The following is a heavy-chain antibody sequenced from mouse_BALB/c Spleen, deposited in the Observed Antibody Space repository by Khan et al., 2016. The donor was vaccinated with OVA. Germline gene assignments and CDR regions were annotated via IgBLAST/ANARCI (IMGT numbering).Heavy chain of an antibody. V-gene: IGHV1-74*01. J-gene: IGHJ2*01. CDR1: GYSFTSYW. CDR3: ARSHYDVYPYYFDC. Sequence: QVQLKQSGAELVRPGASVKLSCKASGYSFTSYWMNWVKQRPGQGLEWIGMIHPSDSETRLNQKFRDKATLTVDKSSSTAYMQLSSPTSEDSAVYYGARSHYDVYPYYFDCWGQGTTLTVSS. CDR2: IHPSDSET. D-gene: IGHD2-3*01.